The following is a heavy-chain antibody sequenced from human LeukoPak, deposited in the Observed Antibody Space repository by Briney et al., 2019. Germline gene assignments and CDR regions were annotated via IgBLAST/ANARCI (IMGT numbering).Heavy chain of an antibody. CDR1: GFTFDDYA. Sequence: GRSLRLSCAASGFTFDDYAMHWVPQAPGKGLEWVSGISWNSGSIDYADSVKGRFTISRDNAKKFLFLQMNSLRVEDMALYYCAKDGGPYGGIRGYFDYWGQGTLVTASS. D-gene: IGHD4-23*01. CDR2: ISWNSGSI. CDR3: AKDGGPYGGIRGYFDY. J-gene: IGHJ4*02. V-gene: IGHV3-9*03.